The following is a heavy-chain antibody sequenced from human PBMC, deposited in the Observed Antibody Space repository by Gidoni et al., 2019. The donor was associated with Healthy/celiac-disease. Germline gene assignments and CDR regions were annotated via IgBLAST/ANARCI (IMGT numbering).Heavy chain of an antibody. J-gene: IGHJ6*02. D-gene: IGHD6-13*01. Sequence: EVQLVESGGGLVQPGRSLRLSCAASGFTFDDYAMQWVRQAPGKGLEWVSCISWLSGSIGYADSVKGRFTISRDNAKNSLYLQMNSLRAEDTALYYCAKALAAAGSRFYYYYGMDVWGQGTTVTVSS. V-gene: IGHV3-9*01. CDR3: AKALAAAGSRFYYYYGMDV. CDR2: ISWLSGSI. CDR1: GFTFDDYA.